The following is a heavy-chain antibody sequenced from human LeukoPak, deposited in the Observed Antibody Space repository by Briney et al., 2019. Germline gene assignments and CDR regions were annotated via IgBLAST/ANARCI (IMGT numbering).Heavy chain of an antibody. J-gene: IGHJ4*02. D-gene: IGHD2-2*01. CDR1: AFTFSSYS. V-gene: IGHV3-15*01. CDR2: IKSKTDGGAT. CDR3: TTDRVVPAAIPDS. Sequence: GGSLRLSCAASAFTFSSYSMNWFRQAPGKGLEWVDRIKSKTDGGATDYAAPVKGRFTISRDDSKNTLYLQLNSLKTEDTAVYYCTTDRVVPAAIPDSWGQGPLATVSS.